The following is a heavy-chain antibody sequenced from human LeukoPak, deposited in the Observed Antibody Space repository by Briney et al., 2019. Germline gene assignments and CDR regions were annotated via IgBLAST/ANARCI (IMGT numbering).Heavy chain of an antibody. V-gene: IGHV4-34*01. CDR1: GGSFSGYY. CDR3: ARGGWSLDL. J-gene: IGHJ2*01. CDR2: INHSGST. Sequence: SETLSLTCAVYGGSFSGYYWSWIRQPPGKGLEWIGEINHSGSTNYNPPLKSRVTISVDTSENQFSLKLTSVTAADTAVYFCARGGWSLDLWGRGTLVAVSS.